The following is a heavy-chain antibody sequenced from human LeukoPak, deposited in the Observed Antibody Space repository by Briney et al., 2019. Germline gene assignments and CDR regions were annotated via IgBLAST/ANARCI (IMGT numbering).Heavy chain of an antibody. Sequence: GRSLRLSCAASGFTFSSYSMNWVRQAPGKGLEWVSSISSSSSYIYYADSVKGRFTISRDNAKNSLYLQMNSLRAEDTAVYYCAREDIVATISFDYWGQGTLVTVSS. V-gene: IGHV3-21*01. CDR3: AREDIVATISFDY. CDR2: ISSSSSYI. J-gene: IGHJ4*02. D-gene: IGHD5-12*01. CDR1: GFTFSSYS.